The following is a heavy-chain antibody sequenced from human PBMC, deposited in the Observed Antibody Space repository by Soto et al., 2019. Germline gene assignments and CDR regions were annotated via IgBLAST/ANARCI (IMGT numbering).Heavy chain of an antibody. J-gene: IGHJ4*02. D-gene: IGHD1-26*01. Sequence: ASVKVSCKASGYTFTSYAMHWVRQAPGQRLEWMGWINAGNGNTKYSQKFQGRVTITRDTSASTAYMELSSLRSEDTAVYYCARVSLRSGSPSWFDYWGQGTLVTVSS. V-gene: IGHV1-3*01. CDR1: GYTFTSYA. CDR2: INAGNGNT. CDR3: ARVSLRSGSPSWFDY.